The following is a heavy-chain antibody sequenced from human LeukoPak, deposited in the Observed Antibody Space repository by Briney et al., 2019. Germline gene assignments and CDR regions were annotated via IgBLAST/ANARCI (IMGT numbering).Heavy chain of an antibody. V-gene: IGHV4-38-2*01. CDR2: IYGRAST. Sequence: SETLSPTCAVSGYSLGKNYYWGWIRQSPGKGLECIGRIYGRASTSYNPSLMNRVTMSVDTSKNHFSLQLTSVTAADTAAYYCARYDSRGSASTKFDYWGPGIQVTVSS. D-gene: IGHD3-3*01. J-gene: IGHJ4*02. CDR3: ARYDSRGSASTKFDY. CDR1: GYSLGKNYY.